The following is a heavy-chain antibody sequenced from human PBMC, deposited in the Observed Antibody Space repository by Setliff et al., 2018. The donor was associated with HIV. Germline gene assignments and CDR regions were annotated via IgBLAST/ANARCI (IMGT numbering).Heavy chain of an antibody. J-gene: IGHJ6*04. CDR1: GGSVSTGNYY. Sequence: PSETLSLTCTVSGGSVSTGNYYWNWIRLPPRKGLEWIGYIFYSGSTNYNPSLKSRVTISVDTSKNQFSLRLNSVTAADTAIYYCTRRGADSYYPRPLDVWGKGTTVTVSS. V-gene: IGHV4-61*01. D-gene: IGHD3-10*01. CDR2: IFYSGST. CDR3: TRRGADSYYPRPLDV.